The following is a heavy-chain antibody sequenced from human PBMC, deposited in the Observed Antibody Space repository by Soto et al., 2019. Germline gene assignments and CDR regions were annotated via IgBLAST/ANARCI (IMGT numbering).Heavy chain of an antibody. V-gene: IGHV3-21*01. D-gene: IGHD4-4*01. CDR1: GFTFSSYS. CDR2: ISSSSSYI. J-gene: IGHJ6*02. CDR3: ARDTPTVSKNYYYYGMDV. Sequence: GGSLRLSCAASGFTFSSYSMNWVRQAPGKGLEWVSSISSSSSYIYYADSVKGRFTISRDNAKNSLYLQMNSLRAEDTAVYYCARDTPTVSKNYYYYGMDVWGQGTTVTVSS.